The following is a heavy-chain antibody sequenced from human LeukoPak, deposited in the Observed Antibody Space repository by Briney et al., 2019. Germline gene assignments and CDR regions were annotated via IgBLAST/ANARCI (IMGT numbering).Heavy chain of an antibody. CDR3: ARDRGGSYYHAFDI. CDR2: INHSGST. D-gene: IGHD1-26*01. V-gene: IGHV4-34*01. J-gene: IGHJ3*02. CDR1: GGSFSGYY. Sequence: SETLSLTCAVYGGSFSGYYWSWIRQPPGKGLEWIGEINHSGSTNYNPSLKSRVTISVDTSKNQFSLQLNSVTPEDTAVYYCARDRGGSYYHAFDIWGQGTMVTVSS.